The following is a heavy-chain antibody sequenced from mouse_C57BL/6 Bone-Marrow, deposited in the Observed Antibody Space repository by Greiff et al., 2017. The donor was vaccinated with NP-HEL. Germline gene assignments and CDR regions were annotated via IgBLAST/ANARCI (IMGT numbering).Heavy chain of an antibody. D-gene: IGHD2-4*01. CDR2: IDPENGDT. V-gene: IGHV14-4*01. CDR3: TTRVYYDYEKDWFAY. Sequence: EVQLQQSGAELVRPGASVKLSCTASGFNIKDDYMHWVKQRPEQGLEWIGWIDPENGDTEYASKFQGKATITADTSSNTAYLQLSSLTSEDTAVYYCTTRVYYDYEKDWFAYWGQGTLVTVSA. CDR1: GFNIKDDY. J-gene: IGHJ3*01.